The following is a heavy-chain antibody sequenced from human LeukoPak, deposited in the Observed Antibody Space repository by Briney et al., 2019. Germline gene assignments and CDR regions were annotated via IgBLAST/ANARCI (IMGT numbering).Heavy chain of an antibody. CDR3: ARDSLPHSYYYYGMDV. V-gene: IGHV1-69*13. Sequence: SVKVSCKASGGTFSSYAISWVRQAPGQGLEWMGGIIPIFGTANYAQKFQGRVTITADESTSTAYMELSSLRSEDTAVYYCARDSLPHSYYYYGMDVWGQGTTVTVSS. J-gene: IGHJ6*02. CDR2: IIPIFGTA. CDR1: GGTFSSYA.